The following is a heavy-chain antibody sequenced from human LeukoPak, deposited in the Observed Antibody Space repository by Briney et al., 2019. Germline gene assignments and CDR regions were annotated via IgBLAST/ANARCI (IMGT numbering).Heavy chain of an antibody. D-gene: IGHD3-10*01. CDR3: ARETGNRFDP. V-gene: IGHV4-59*01. CDR2: IYYSGGT. CDR1: GGSISGNY. J-gene: IGHJ5*02. Sequence: SETLSLTCTVSGGSISGNYWSWVRQPPGKGLEWIGNIYYSGGTKYNPFLKSRVTISVDTPKNQFSLKLSSVTPADTAVYYCARETGNRFDPWGQGTLFTVSS.